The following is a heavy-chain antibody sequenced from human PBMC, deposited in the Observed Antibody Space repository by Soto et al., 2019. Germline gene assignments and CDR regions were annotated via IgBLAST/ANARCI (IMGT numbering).Heavy chain of an antibody. Sequence: QVQLQESGPGLVKPSGTLSLTCAVSGGSISSSNWWSWVRQPPGKGLEWIGEIYHSGSTNYNPSLKRRVTTSVDKSKNQFSLKLSSVTAADTAVYYCARDGWNHPRDYYGMDVWGQGTTVTVSS. V-gene: IGHV4-4*02. CDR1: GGSISSSNW. J-gene: IGHJ6*02. CDR2: IYHSGST. CDR3: ARDGWNHPRDYYGMDV. D-gene: IGHD1-1*01.